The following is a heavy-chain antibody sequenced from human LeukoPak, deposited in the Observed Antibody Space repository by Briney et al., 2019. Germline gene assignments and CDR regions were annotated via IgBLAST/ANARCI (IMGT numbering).Heavy chain of an antibody. CDR2: ISYNGGYR. J-gene: IGHJ4*02. CDR3: ARVPSYDSSGYFDY. Sequence: GGSLRLSCTASGFTFTTYGLHWVRQAPGKGLEWVAVISYNGGYRHYADSVKGRFTISRDNSKNTLYLQMNSLRAEDTAVYYCARVPSYDSSGYFDYWGQGTLVTVSS. CDR1: GFTFTTYG. D-gene: IGHD3-22*01. V-gene: IGHV3-30*03.